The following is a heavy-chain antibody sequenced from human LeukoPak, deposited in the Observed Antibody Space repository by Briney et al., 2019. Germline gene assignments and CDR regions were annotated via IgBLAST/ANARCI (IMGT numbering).Heavy chain of an antibody. V-gene: IGHV4-59*12. CDR1: GGSISSYY. D-gene: IGHD2-2*01. Sequence: SETLSLTCTVSGGSISSYYWSWIRQPPGKGLEWIGYIYYSGSTNYNPSLESRVTISVDTSKNQFSLKLSSVTAADTAVYYCARDDIVVVPAAKDISTCDQGTLVTVSA. J-gene: IGHJ5*02. CDR3: ARDDIVVVPAAKDIST. CDR2: IYYSGST.